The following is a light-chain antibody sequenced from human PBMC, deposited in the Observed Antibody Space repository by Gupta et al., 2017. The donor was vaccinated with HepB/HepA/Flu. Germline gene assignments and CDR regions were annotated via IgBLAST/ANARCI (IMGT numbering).Light chain of an antibody. CDR1: QSFTSW. J-gene: IGKJ1*01. CDR2: KAS. Sequence: GDRVTITCRASQSFTSWLAWYQQKPGKAPKLLIYKASNLQNGVPSRFSGSGSGTEFTLTIRSLQPDDFATYYCQQDNTFPWAFGQGTKVEIK. CDR3: QQDNTFPWA. V-gene: IGKV1-5*03.